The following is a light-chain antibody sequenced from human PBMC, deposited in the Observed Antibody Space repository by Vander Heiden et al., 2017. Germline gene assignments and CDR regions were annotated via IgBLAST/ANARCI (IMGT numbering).Light chain of an antibody. CDR1: RSNIGAGFD. CDR3: QSYDSSLGAWV. CDR2: GKS. J-gene: IGLJ3*02. Sequence: QSVLTQPPSVSGAAGQTGPTASTGSRSNIGAGFDGHWYQQPPGAAPKLLIYGKSNRPSGVPDRFSDSKSDTSASLAITGLQAEDEADYYCQSYDSSLGAWVFGGGTKLTV. V-gene: IGLV1-40*01.